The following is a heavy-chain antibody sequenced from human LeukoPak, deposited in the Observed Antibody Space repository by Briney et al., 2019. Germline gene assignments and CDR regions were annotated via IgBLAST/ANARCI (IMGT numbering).Heavy chain of an antibody. CDR2: INPNSGGT. D-gene: IGHD3-22*01. Sequence: VASVKVSCKASGYAFTGYFMHWVRQAPGQGLEWVGWINPNSGGTNYAQKFQGRVTMTRDTSISTAYMELSRLRSDDTAVYYCARDERYDSSGYPLDYWGQGTLVTVSS. CDR3: ARDERYDSSGYPLDY. CDR1: GYAFTGYF. J-gene: IGHJ4*02. V-gene: IGHV1-2*02.